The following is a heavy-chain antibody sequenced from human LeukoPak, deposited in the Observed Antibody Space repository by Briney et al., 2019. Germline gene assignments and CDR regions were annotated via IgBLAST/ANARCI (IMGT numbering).Heavy chain of an antibody. J-gene: IGHJ6*02. CDR2: ISAYNGNK. V-gene: IGHV1-18*01. Sequence: ASVKVSCKASGYTFTSYGISWVRQAPGQGLEWMGWISAYNGNKNYAQKLQGRVTMTTDTSTSTAYMELRSLRSDDTAVYYCARDRDGSPGFYSPMDVWGQGTTVTVSS. CDR1: GYTFTSYG. CDR3: ARDRDGSPGFYSPMDV. D-gene: IGHD2-21*01.